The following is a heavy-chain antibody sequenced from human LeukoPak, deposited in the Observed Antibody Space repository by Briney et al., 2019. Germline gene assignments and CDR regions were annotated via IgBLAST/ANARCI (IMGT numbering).Heavy chain of an antibody. CDR2: ISCDGSNK. Sequence: GRSLRLSCAASGFTFSSYAMHWVRQAPGKGLEWVAVISCDGSNKYCADSVKGRFTISRDNSKNTLYLQMNSLRAEDTAVYYCARDKYCSGGSCSSAFDIWGQGTMVTVSS. D-gene: IGHD2-15*01. V-gene: IGHV3-30*04. J-gene: IGHJ3*02. CDR1: GFTFSSYA. CDR3: ARDKYCSGGSCSSAFDI.